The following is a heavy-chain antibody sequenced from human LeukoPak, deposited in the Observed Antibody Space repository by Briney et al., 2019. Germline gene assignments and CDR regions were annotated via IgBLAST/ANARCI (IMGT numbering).Heavy chain of an antibody. Sequence: GGSLRLSCAASGFTFDDYAMHWVRQAPGKGLEWVSGISWNSGSIGYADSVKGRFTISRDNAKNSLYLQMNSLRAEDTALYYCAKGARGGATTFDYWGQGTLVIVSS. CDR1: GFTFDDYA. V-gene: IGHV3-9*01. CDR3: AKGARGGATTFDY. CDR2: ISWNSGSI. J-gene: IGHJ4*02. D-gene: IGHD1-26*01.